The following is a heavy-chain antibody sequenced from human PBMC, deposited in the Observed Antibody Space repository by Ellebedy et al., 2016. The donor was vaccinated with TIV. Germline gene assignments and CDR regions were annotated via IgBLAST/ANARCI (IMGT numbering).Heavy chain of an antibody. Sequence: ASVKVSXXVSGYTLTELSMHWVRQAPGKGLEWMGGFDPEDGETIYAQKFQGRVTMTEDTSTDTAYMELSSLRSEDTAVYYCATTDYHDPKFDYWGQGTLVTVSS. V-gene: IGHV1-24*01. CDR3: ATTDYHDPKFDY. J-gene: IGHJ4*02. CDR2: FDPEDGET. CDR1: GYTLTELS. D-gene: IGHD4-11*01.